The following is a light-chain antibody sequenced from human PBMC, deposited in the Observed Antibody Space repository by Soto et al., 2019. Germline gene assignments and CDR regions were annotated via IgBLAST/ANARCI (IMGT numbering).Light chain of an antibody. V-gene: IGKV1-39*01. CDR1: QTISNF. CDR3: QQSFSTPRT. Sequence: DIQMTQSPSSLSASVGDKVTIIGRASQTISNFLNWYQQKPGKAPKLLIYAASGLQSGVPSRFSASGSGTDFTLTIASLQPEDFATYFCQQSFSTPRTFGQGTRVEVK. J-gene: IGKJ1*01. CDR2: AAS.